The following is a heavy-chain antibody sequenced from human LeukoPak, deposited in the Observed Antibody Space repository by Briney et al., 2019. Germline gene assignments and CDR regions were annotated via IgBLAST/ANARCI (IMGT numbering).Heavy chain of an antibody. CDR2: ISSSSMII. J-gene: IGHJ4*02. CDR3: TTVLGYCSGGSCSGVDY. V-gene: IGHV3-48*01. Sequence: PGGSLRLSCAASGFTFSSYSMNWVRQAPGKGLEWVSYISSSSMIIYYADSLKGRFTISRDDSKNTLYLQMNSLKTEDTAVYYCTTVLGYCSGGSCSGVDYWGQGTLVTVSS. CDR1: GFTFSSYS. D-gene: IGHD2-15*01.